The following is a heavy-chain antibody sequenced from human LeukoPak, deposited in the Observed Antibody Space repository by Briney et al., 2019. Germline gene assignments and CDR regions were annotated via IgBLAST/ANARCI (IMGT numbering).Heavy chain of an antibody. CDR1: GGSISSSSYY. J-gene: IGHJ6*03. D-gene: IGHD2-2*02. Sequence: SETLSLTCTVSGGSISSSSYYWGWIRQPPGKGLEWIGSIYYSGSTYYNPSLKSRVTISVDTSKNQFSLKLSSVTAADTAVYYCARLFKGCSSTSCYTSIYYYYYYMDVWGKGTTVTVSS. CDR3: ARLFKGCSSTSCYTSIYYYYYYMDV. CDR2: IYYSGST. V-gene: IGHV4-39*01.